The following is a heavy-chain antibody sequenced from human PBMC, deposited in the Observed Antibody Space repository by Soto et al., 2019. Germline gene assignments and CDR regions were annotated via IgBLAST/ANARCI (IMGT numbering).Heavy chain of an antibody. Sequence: GGSLRLSCAASGFTFSTYGMSWVRQAQGKGLEWVSAISNSGTGTYYADSVKGRFTVSRDNSNNTLYLQLNSLRAEDTAVYYCAKGGFCSNGICSFDSWGQGTLVTVS. CDR3: AKGGFCSNGICSFDS. V-gene: IGHV3-23*01. D-gene: IGHD2-8*01. CDR2: ISNSGTGT. J-gene: IGHJ4*01. CDR1: GFTFSTYG.